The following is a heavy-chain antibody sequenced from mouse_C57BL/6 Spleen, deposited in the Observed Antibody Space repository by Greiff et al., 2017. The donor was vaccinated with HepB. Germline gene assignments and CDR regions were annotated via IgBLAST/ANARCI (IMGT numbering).Heavy chain of an antibody. V-gene: IGHV1-55*01. CDR2: IYPGSGST. CDR1: GYTFTSYW. Sequence: QVQLQQPGAELVKPGASVKMSCKASGYTFTSYWITWVKQRPGQGLEWIGDIYPGSGSTNYNEKFKSKATLTVDTSSSTAYMQLSSLTSEDSAVYYCAREGLEGNYARYFDVWGTGTTVTVSS. CDR3: AREGLEGNYARYFDV. J-gene: IGHJ1*03. D-gene: IGHD2-1*01.